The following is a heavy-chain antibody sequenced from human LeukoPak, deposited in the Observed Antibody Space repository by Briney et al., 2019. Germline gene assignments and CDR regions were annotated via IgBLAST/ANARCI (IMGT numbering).Heavy chain of an antibody. J-gene: IGHJ4*02. Sequence: HPGGSLRLSCAASGFTFSSYGMHWVRQAPGKGLEWVAVISYDGSNKYYADSVKGRFTISRDNPKNTLYLQMNSLRAEDTAVYYCAKDPTSKRPEGASFFDYWGQGTLVTVSS. CDR1: GFTFSSYG. CDR3: AKDPTSKRPEGASFFDY. CDR2: ISYDGSNK. D-gene: IGHD1-26*01. V-gene: IGHV3-30*18.